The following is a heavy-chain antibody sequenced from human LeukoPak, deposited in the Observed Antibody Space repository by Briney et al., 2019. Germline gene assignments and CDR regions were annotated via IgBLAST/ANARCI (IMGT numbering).Heavy chain of an antibody. Sequence: GGSLRLSCEASGFTFGSYDMHWVRQAPGGGLEWVAFISYDRRDKNYADSVRGRFIISRDNSKHTLYLQMHSLTPQDTAIYKCVRTYESYFFDYWGQGTLVTVSS. CDR3: VRTYESYFFDY. J-gene: IGHJ4*02. V-gene: IGHV3-30*04. CDR2: ISYDRRDK. CDR1: GFTFGSYD. D-gene: IGHD3-22*01.